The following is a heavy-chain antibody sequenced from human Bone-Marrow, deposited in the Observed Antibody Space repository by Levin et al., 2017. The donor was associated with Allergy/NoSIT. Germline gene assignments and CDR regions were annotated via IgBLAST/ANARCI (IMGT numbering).Heavy chain of an antibody. Sequence: ASVKVSCKASGYTFTGYYMHWVRQAPGQGLEWMGWINPNSGGTNYAQKFQGWVTMTRDTSISTAYMELSRLRSDDTAVYYCARANVDTAMVQFGLAPIGVNWFDPWGQGTLVTVSS. CDR1: GYTFTGYY. CDR2: INPNSGGT. D-gene: IGHD5-18*01. V-gene: IGHV1-2*04. CDR3: ARANVDTAMVQFGLAPIGVNWFDP. J-gene: IGHJ5*02.